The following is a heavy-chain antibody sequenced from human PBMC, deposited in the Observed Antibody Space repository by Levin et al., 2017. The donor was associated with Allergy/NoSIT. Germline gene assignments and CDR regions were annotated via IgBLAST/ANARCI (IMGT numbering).Heavy chain of an antibody. D-gene: IGHD1-26*01. CDR2: ITSDGSNK. CDR3: AKGGDFDY. Sequence: GGSLRLSCAASGFTFSIYGIQWVRQAPGKGLEWVALITSDGSNKYYADPVKGRFTISRDNSKNTVYLQMNSLRAEDTAVYYCAKGGDFDYWGLGTVVTVSS. V-gene: IGHV3-30*18. CDR1: GFTFSIYG. J-gene: IGHJ4*02.